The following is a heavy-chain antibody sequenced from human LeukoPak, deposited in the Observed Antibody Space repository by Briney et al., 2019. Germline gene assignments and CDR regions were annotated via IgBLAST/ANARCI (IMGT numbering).Heavy chain of an antibody. Sequence: SVSVSFTASGGTFTVYATGWGRRGPGQRDGWGGRIIPILGLANYAQKFQGRVMITADKSTSTAYMELSSLRSEDTAVYYCAKARSSSSPHAFDIWGQGTMVTVSS. V-gene: IGHV1-69*04. CDR1: GGTFTVYA. CDR3: AKARSSSSPHAFDI. CDR2: IIPILGLA. J-gene: IGHJ3*02. D-gene: IGHD2-2*01.